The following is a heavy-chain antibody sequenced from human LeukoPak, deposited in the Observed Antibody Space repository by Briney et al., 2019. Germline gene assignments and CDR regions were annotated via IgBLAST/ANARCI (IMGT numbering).Heavy chain of an antibody. Sequence: GESLKISCKGSGYSFTNYWIGWVRQMPGKGLEWMGIIYPGDSDTRYSPSFQGQVTISADKSISTAYLQWSSLKASDTAMYYCARKTGPVGATLFDYGGQGTRVPVPS. CDR2: IYPGDSDT. CDR3: ARKTGPVGATLFDY. CDR1: GYSFTNYW. D-gene: IGHD1-26*01. V-gene: IGHV5-51*01. J-gene: IGHJ4*02.